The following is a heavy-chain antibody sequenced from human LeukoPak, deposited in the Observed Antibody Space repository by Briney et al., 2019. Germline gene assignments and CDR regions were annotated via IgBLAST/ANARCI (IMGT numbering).Heavy chain of an antibody. J-gene: IGHJ3*02. Sequence: GGSLRLSCAASGFTFDDYGMSWVRQAPGKGLEWVSGINWNGGSTGYVDSVKGRFTISRENAKNSLYLQMNSLRAEDTALYYCARWECSGWQGDAFDIWGQGTMVTVFS. V-gene: IGHV3-20*04. D-gene: IGHD6-19*01. CDR2: INWNGGST. CDR1: GFTFDDYG. CDR3: ARWECSGWQGDAFDI.